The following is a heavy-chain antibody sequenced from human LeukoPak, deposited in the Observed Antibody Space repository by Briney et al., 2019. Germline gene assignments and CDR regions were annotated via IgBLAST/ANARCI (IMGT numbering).Heavy chain of an antibody. CDR3: ARGRSGLRFLEWLF. Sequence: SETLSLTCTVSGGSISSHYWSWIRQPPGKGLEWIGYIYYSGSTNYNPSLKSRVTISVDTSKNQFSLKLRSVTAADTAVYYCARGRSGLRFLEWLFWGQGTLVTVSS. D-gene: IGHD3-3*01. CDR2: IYYSGST. J-gene: IGHJ4*02. CDR1: GGSISSHY. V-gene: IGHV4-59*11.